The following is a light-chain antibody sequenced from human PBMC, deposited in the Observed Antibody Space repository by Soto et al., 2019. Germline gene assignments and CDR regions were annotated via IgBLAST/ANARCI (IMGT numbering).Light chain of an antibody. J-gene: IGKJ1*01. CDR2: DAS. V-gene: IGKV3-20*01. CDR1: QSISSTY. CDR3: QPYYSARWK. Sequence: EIVLTQSPGTLSLSPGERATLSCRASQSISSTYLTWYHQRPGQAPRLLIYDASRRATGIPDRFSGSGSGTGFRSTNSRLGPEDFSVDYCQPYYSARWKFGLGTKVEIK.